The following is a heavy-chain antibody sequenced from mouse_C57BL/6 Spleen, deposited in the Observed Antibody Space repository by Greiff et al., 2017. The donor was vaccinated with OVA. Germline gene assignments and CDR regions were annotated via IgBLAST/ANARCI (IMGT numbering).Heavy chain of an antibody. J-gene: IGHJ4*01. V-gene: IGHV5-17*01. CDR3: ARGDYDNYAMDY. CDR1: GFTFSDYG. D-gene: IGHD2-4*01. CDR2: ISSGSSTI. Sequence: DVMLVESGGGLVKPGGSLKLSCAASGFTFSDYGMHWVRQAPEKGLEWVAYISSGSSTIYYADTVKGRFTISRDNAKNTLFLQMTSLRSEDTAMYYCARGDYDNYAMDYWGQGTSVTVSS.